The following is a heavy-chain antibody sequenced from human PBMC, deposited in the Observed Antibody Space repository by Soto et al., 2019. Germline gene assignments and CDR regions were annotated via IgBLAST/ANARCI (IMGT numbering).Heavy chain of an antibody. Sequence: SVKVSCKASGYTFTGYYMHWVRQAPVQGLEWMGWINPNSGGTNYAQKFQGRVTMTRDTSISTAYMELSRLRSDGTAVYYCARDFSSGWPSGWFDPWGQGTLVTVSS. CDR1: GYTFTGYY. J-gene: IGHJ5*02. D-gene: IGHD6-19*01. V-gene: IGHV1-2*02. CDR2: INPNSGGT. CDR3: ARDFSSGWPSGWFDP.